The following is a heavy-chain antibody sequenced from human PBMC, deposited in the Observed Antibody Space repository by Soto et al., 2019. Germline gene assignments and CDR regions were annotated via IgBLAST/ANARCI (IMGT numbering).Heavy chain of an antibody. CDR1: GFTFSTYA. J-gene: IGHJ5*02. V-gene: IGHV3-23*01. CDR3: AKGGPTCLNWFGP. CDR2: ISNSGHIT. D-gene: IGHD5-12*01. Sequence: GGSLRLSCAASGFTFSTYAMNWVRLAPGKGLEWISVISNSGHITFYATSVKGRFTISRDNSKNTLYLQRNNLRADGTAAYYCAKGGPTCLNWFGPWGQGALVTVCS.